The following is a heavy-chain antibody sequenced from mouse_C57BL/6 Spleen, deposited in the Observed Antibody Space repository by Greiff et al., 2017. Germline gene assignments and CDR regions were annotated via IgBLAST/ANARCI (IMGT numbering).Heavy chain of an antibody. CDR1: GYTFTSYW. V-gene: IGHV1-53*01. CDR2: INPSNGGT. CDR3: ARWVSYYYGSSYENY. Sequence: VKLQQPGTELVKPGASVKLSCKASGYTFTSYWMHWVKQRPGQGLEWIGNINPSNGGTNYNEKFKSKATLTVDKSSSTAYMQLSSLTSEDSAVXYCARWVSYYYGSSYENYWGQGTTLTVSS. J-gene: IGHJ2*01. D-gene: IGHD1-1*01.